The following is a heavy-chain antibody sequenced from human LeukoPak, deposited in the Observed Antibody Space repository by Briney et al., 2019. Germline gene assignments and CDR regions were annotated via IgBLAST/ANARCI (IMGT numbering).Heavy chain of an antibody. J-gene: IGHJ4*02. V-gene: IGHV5-51*01. D-gene: IGHD2-2*01. CDR3: ARSSLDIVVVPAAPFDY. CDR2: IYPGDSDT. Sequence: GESLKISCKGSGYSFTSYWIGWVRQMPGKGLEWMGIIYPGDSDTRYSPSFQGQVTISADKSISTAYLQWSSPKASDTAMYYCARSSLDIVVVPAAPFDYWGQGTLVTVSS. CDR1: GYSFTSYW.